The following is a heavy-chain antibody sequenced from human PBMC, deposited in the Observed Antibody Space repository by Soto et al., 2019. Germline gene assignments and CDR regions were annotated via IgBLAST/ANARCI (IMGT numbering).Heavy chain of an antibody. J-gene: IGHJ4*02. Sequence: APVKVSCKASGYTFTDSHIHGVRQAPGQGLEWMGWINPDTGDRNYAQRFQGRLTLTRDTSITTAYMALTRLTSDDTAVYFCARAYDLACDSWGQGTLVTVSS. CDR3: ARAYDLACDS. CDR2: INPDTGDR. CDR1: GYTFTDSH. D-gene: IGHD3-3*01. V-gene: IGHV1-2*02.